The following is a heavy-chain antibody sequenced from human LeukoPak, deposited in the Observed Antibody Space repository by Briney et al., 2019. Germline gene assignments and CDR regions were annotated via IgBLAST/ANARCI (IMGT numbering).Heavy chain of an antibody. J-gene: IGHJ5*02. CDR2: FDPEDGET. CDR3: ATSGEDIAYDWFDP. Sequence: ASVKVSCKVSGYTLTELSMHWVRQAPGKGLEWMGGFDPEDGETIYAQKFQGRVTMTEDTSTDTAYMELSSLRSEDTAVYYCATSGEDIAYDWFDPWGQGTLVTVSS. CDR1: GYTLTELS. D-gene: IGHD2-15*01. V-gene: IGHV1-24*01.